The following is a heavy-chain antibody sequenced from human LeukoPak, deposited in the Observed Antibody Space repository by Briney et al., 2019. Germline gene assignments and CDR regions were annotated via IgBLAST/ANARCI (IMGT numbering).Heavy chain of an antibody. CDR3: ARGDYGGNYNYYYYMDV. D-gene: IGHD4-23*01. Sequence: GASVKVSCKASGYTFTSYYMHWVRQAPGQGLEWMGIINPSGGSTSYAQKFQGRVTMTRDMSTSTVYMELSSLRSEDTAVYYCARGDYGGNYNYYYYMDVWGKGTTVTVSS. CDR1: GYTFTSYY. V-gene: IGHV1-46*01. CDR2: INPSGGST. J-gene: IGHJ6*03.